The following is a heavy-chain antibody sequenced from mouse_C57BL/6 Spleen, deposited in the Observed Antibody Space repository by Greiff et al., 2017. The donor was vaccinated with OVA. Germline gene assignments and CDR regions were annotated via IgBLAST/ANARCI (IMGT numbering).Heavy chain of an antibody. V-gene: IGHV1-26*01. D-gene: IGHD2-5*01. CDR2: INPNNGGT. J-gene: IGHJ2*01. Sequence: VQLQQSGPELVKPGASVKISCKASGYTFTDYYMNWVKQSHGKSLEWIGDINPNNGGTSYNQKFKGKATLTVDKSSSTAYMELRSLTSEDSAVYYCARSNFHYFDYWGQGTTLTVSS. CDR1: GYTFTDYY. CDR3: ARSNFHYFDY.